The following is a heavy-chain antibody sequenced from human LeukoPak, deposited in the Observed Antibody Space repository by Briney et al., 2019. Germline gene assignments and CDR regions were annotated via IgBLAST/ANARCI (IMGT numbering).Heavy chain of an antibody. CDR2: IIPIFGTA. CDR1: GGTFSSYA. V-gene: IGHV1-69*05. J-gene: IGHJ4*02. CDR3: ARDQSGGFNYYDSSGYYDDY. D-gene: IGHD3-22*01. Sequence: SVKVSCKASGGTFSSYAISWVRQAPGQGLEWMGRIIPIFGTANYAQRFQGRVTITTDESTSTAYMELSSLRSEDTAVYYCARDQSGGFNYYDSSGYYDDYWGQGTLVTVSS.